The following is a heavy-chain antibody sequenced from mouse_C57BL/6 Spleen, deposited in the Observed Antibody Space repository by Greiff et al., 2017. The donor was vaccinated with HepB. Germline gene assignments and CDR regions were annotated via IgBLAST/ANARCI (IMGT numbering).Heavy chain of an antibody. Sequence: VQLQQSGPELVKPGASVKISCKASGYTFTDYYMNWVKQSHGKSLEWIGDINPNNGGTSYNQKFKGKATLTVDKSSSTAYMELRSLTSEDSAVYYCASGDYDGTGYAMDYWGQGTSVTVSS. CDR2: INPNNGGT. CDR1: GYTFTDYY. D-gene: IGHD2-4*01. CDR3: ASGDYDGTGYAMDY. V-gene: IGHV1-26*01. J-gene: IGHJ4*01.